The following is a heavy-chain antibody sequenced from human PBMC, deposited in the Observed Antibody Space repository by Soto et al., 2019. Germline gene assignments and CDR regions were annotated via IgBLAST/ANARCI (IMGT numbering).Heavy chain of an antibody. D-gene: IGHD5-12*01. CDR3: ARDLDIVATIPSFFDY. Sequence: QVQLVQSGAEVKKPGASVKVSCKASGYTFTSYAMHWVRQAPGQRIEWMGWINAGNGNTKYSQKFQGRVTITRDTSASTAYMELSSLRSEDTAVYYCARDLDIVATIPSFFDYWGQGTLVTVSS. V-gene: IGHV1-3*01. CDR2: INAGNGNT. J-gene: IGHJ4*02. CDR1: GYTFTSYA.